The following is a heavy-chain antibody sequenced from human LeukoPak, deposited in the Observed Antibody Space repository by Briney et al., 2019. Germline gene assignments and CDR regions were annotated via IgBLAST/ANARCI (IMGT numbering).Heavy chain of an antibody. D-gene: IGHD5-18*01. CDR2: IYYTGTT. CDR1: GGSISNGDHY. V-gene: IGHV4-30-4*01. Sequence: SETLSLTCIVSGGSISNGDHYWSWVRQPPGKGLEWIGFIYYTGTTSYNPSLKSRVTISVDTSKNQFSLRLTSVTAADTALHYCAIQSKGYTYGYNYWGQGTLVTVSS. CDR3: AIQSKGYTYGYNY. J-gene: IGHJ4*02.